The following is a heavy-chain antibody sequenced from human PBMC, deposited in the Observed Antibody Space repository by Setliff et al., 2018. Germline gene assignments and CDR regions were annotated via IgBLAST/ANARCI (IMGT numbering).Heavy chain of an antibody. V-gene: IGHV3-30*02. D-gene: IGHD3-3*01. CDR2: IRQDGNNK. CDR1: GFTFSSHG. Sequence: GGSLRLSCAASGFTFSSHGMHWVRQAPGKGLEWVAFIRQDGNNKYYRDSVRGRFTISRDNSKTTLFLQMNSLRPEDTGIYYCAKSPHDFWSGRVFFDYWGQGMLVTVSS. J-gene: IGHJ4*01. CDR3: AKSPHDFWSGRVFFDY.